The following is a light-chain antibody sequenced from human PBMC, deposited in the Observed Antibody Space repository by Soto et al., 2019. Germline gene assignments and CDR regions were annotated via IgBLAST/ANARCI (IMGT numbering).Light chain of an antibody. CDR2: GAS. Sequence: EIVFTQSPGTPSLSPGEGATLSCRASQSVSSSYLAWYQRKPGQAPRLIIYGASSRATGIPDRFSGSVSGTDFTLTITRLEPEDFGSFDCQQRYDWPKITFGQGTRLEI. J-gene: IGKJ5*01. CDR1: QSVSSSY. V-gene: IGKV3D-20*02. CDR3: QQRYDWPKIT.